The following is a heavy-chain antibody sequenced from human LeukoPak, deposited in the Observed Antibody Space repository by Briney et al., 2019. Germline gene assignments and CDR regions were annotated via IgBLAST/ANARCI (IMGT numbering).Heavy chain of an antibody. J-gene: IGHJ4*02. Sequence: SETLSLTCTVSGGSISSYYWSWIRQPPGKGLEWIGYIYYSGSTNYNPSLKSRVTISVDTSKNQFSLKLSSVTAADTAVYYCAMGPRYDFWSGYNVENDYWGQGTLVTVSS. CDR3: AMGPRYDFWSGYNVENDY. D-gene: IGHD3-3*01. CDR1: GGSISSYY. CDR2: IYYSGST. V-gene: IGHV4-59*08.